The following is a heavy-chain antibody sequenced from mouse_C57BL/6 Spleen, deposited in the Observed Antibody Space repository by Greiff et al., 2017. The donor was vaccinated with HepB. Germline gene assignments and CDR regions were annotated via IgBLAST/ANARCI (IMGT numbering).Heavy chain of an antibody. J-gene: IGHJ3*01. Sequence: EVKLMESGGGLVKPGGSLKLSCAASGFTFSSYAMSWVRQTPEKRLEWVATISDGGSYTYYPDNVKGRFTISRDNAKNNLYLQMSHLKSEDTAMYYCARGGLRPRFAYWGQGTLVTVSA. CDR2: ISDGGSYT. D-gene: IGHD2-4*01. V-gene: IGHV5-4*03. CDR3: ARGGLRPRFAY. CDR1: GFTFSSYA.